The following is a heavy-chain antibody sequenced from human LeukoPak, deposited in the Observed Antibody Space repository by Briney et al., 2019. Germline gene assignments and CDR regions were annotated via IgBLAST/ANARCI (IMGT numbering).Heavy chain of an antibody. CDR3: ARSSEYYRMDV. D-gene: IGHD3-16*01. Sequence: GGSLRLSCAASGFTFSSYWMSWVRQAPGKGLEGVAKIKQDGSEKYYVDSVKGRFTISRDNAKNSLYLQMNSLRAEDTAVYYCARSSEYYRMDVWGQGTTVTVSS. CDR1: GFTFSSYW. J-gene: IGHJ6*02. V-gene: IGHV3-7*01. CDR2: IKQDGSEK.